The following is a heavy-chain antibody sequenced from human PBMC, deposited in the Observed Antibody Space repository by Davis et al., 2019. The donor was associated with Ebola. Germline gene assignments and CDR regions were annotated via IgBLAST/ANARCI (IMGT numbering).Heavy chain of an antibody. J-gene: IGHJ5*02. V-gene: IGHV3-7*01. CDR1: GFTFSSYW. Sequence: GESLKISCAASGFTFSSYWMSWVRQAPGKGLEWVANIKQDGSEKYYVDSVKGRFTISRDNAKNSLYLQMNSLRAEDTAVYYCAGNYYDFWSGYYPGGFPNWFDPWGQGTLVTVSS. CDR2: IKQDGSEK. CDR3: AGNYYDFWSGYYPGGFPNWFDP. D-gene: IGHD3-3*01.